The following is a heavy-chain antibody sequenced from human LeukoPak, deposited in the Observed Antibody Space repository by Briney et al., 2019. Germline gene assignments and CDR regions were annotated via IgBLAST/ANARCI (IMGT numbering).Heavy chain of an antibody. V-gene: IGHV3-48*03. CDR2: ISSSGRTI. Sequence: GGSLRLSCAASGFTFSSYEMNWVRQAPGKGLEWVSYISSSGRTIYYADSVKGRFTSSRDNAKNSLYLQMNSLRAEDTAVYYCARVLRYDNSGHDSFDIWGQGTMVIVPS. J-gene: IGHJ3*02. D-gene: IGHD3-22*01. CDR3: ARVLRYDNSGHDSFDI. CDR1: GFTFSSYE.